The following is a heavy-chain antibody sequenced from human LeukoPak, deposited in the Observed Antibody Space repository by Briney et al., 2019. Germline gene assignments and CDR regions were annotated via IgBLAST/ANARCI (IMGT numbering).Heavy chain of an antibody. CDR1: GGSISSSNYY. CDR3: ARPKWELRTSGFDC. CDR2: IYYSGSP. D-gene: IGHD1-26*01. V-gene: IGHV4-39*01. J-gene: IGHJ4*02. Sequence: PSETLSLTCTVSGGSISSSNYYWGWIRQPPGKGLEWIGSIYYSGSPYYNPSLKSRVTISVDTSKNQFSLKLSSVTAADTAVYYCARPKWELRTSGFDCWGQGTLVTVSS.